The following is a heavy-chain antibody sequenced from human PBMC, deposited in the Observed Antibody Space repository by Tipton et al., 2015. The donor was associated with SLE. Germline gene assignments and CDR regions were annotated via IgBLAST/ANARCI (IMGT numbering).Heavy chain of an antibody. Sequence: TLSLTCAVNGGSFRGYFWSWVRQPPGKGVGGIGGIKPKGIIDVKPSLKSQVTISTDTSKNLFSLKLTSLTAADTAVYYCARVNLGDIVELTVATPLLHYFDSWGQGTLVTVSS. V-gene: IGHV4-34*01. CDR3: ARVNLGDIVELTVATPLLHYFDS. CDR1: GGSFRGYF. D-gene: IGHD2-15*01. J-gene: IGHJ4*02. CDR2: IKPKGII.